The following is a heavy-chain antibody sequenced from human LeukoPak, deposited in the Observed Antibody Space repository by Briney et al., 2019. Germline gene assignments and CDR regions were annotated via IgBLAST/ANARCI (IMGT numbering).Heavy chain of an antibody. Sequence: SETLSLTCTVSGGSISSYYWSWIRRPPGKGLEWIGYIYYSGSTNYNPSLKSRVAISVDTSKNQFSLKLSSVTAADTAVYYCARGGGYSYGYYYYYMDVWGKGTTVTVSS. J-gene: IGHJ6*03. V-gene: IGHV4-59*01. D-gene: IGHD5-18*01. CDR1: GGSISSYY. CDR3: ARGGGYSYGYYYYYMDV. CDR2: IYYSGST.